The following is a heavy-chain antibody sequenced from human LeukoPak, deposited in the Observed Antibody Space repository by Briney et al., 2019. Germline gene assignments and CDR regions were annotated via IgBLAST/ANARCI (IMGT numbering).Heavy chain of an antibody. CDR1: GFTFSSYS. J-gene: IGHJ4*02. CDR3: AREIAVAGTDY. Sequence: GGSLRLSCAASGFTFSSYSMNWVRQAPGKGLEWVSSISSSSYIYYADSVKGRFTISRDNAKNSLYLQMNSLRAEDTAVYYCAREIAVAGTDYWGQGTLVTVSS. D-gene: IGHD6-19*01. CDR2: ISSSSYI. V-gene: IGHV3-21*01.